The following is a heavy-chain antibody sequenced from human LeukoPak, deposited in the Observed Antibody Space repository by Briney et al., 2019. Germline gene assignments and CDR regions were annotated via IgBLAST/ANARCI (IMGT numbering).Heavy chain of an antibody. CDR1: GGSISSYY. J-gene: IGHJ4*02. Sequence: KSSETLSLTCTVSGGSISSYYWSWIRQPPGKGLEWIGYIYYSGSTNYNPSLKSRVTISVDTSKNQFSLKLSSVTAADTAVYYCARRVQMTTVTYFDYWGQGTLVTVSS. V-gene: IGHV4-59*01. D-gene: IGHD4-17*01. CDR3: ARRVQMTTVTYFDY. CDR2: IYYSGST.